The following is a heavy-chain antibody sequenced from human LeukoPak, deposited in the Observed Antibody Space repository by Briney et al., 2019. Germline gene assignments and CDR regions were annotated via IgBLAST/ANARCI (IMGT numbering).Heavy chain of an antibody. CDR2: ISGSGGST. V-gene: IGHV3-23*01. D-gene: IGHD3-22*01. CDR1: GFTFSSYA. CDR3: ARQYYYDSSGYYVRPFDY. J-gene: IGHJ4*02. Sequence: GGSLRLSCAASGFTFSSYAMSWVRQAPGKGLEWVSAISGSGGSTYYADSVKGRFTISRDNSKNTLYLQMNSLRAEDTAVYYCARQYYYDSSGYYVRPFDYWGQGTLVTVSS.